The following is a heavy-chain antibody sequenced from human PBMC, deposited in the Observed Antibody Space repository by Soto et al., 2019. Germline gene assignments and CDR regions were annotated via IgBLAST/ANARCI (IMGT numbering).Heavy chain of an antibody. CDR1: GFAFSSYG. D-gene: IGHD5-12*01. J-gene: IGHJ3*02. CDR3: AKEVGFSGYDYAFDI. V-gene: IGHV3-23*01. CDR2: MSGSGGST. Sequence: GGSLRLSCVASGFAFSSYGMSWVRQAPGKGLEWVSAMSGSGGSTYYADSVKGRFTISRDNSKNTLYLQMNSLRGEDTALYYCAKEVGFSGYDYAFDIWGQATMVTVSS.